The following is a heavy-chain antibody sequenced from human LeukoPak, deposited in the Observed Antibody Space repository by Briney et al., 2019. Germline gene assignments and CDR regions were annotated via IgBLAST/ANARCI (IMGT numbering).Heavy chain of an antibody. V-gene: IGHV4-30-2*01. CDR2: IYHSGST. J-gene: IGHJ4*02. CDR1: GGSISSDGYS. CDR3: ARDLAGSEAGFDY. Sequence: SQTLSLTCAVSGGSISSDGYSWSWIRQPPGKGPEWIGYIYHSGSTYYNPSLKSRVTISVDRSKNQFSLKLSSVTAADTAVYYCARDLAGSEAGFDYWGQGTLVTVSS. D-gene: IGHD3-10*01.